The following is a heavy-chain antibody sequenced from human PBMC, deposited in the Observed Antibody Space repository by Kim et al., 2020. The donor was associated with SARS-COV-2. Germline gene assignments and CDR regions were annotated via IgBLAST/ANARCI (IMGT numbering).Heavy chain of an antibody. V-gene: IGHV3-15*01. Sequence: GGSLRLSCAASGFTFSNAWMSWVRQAPGKGLEWVGRIKSKTDGGTTDYAAPVKGRFTISRDDSKNTLYLQMNSLKTEDTAVYYCTTGLDNWNDFTRDYWGQGTLVTVSS. J-gene: IGHJ4*02. CDR1: GFTFSNAW. CDR2: IKSKTDGGTT. CDR3: TTGLDNWNDFTRDY. D-gene: IGHD1-20*01.